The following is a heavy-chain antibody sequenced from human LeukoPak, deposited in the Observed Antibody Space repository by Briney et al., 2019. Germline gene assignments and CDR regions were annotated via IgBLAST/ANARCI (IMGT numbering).Heavy chain of an antibody. CDR3: AGSSGWARYFDY. Sequence: PGGALRLSCAASGDYWMSWVRQPPGKGLEWVANIKQDGCEEYYVDSVKGRFTISRDNAKNSLYLQMNSLRAEDTAVYYCAGSSGWARYFDYWGQGTLVTVSS. CDR2: IKQDGCEE. D-gene: IGHD6-19*01. CDR1: GDYW. V-gene: IGHV3-7*05. J-gene: IGHJ4*02.